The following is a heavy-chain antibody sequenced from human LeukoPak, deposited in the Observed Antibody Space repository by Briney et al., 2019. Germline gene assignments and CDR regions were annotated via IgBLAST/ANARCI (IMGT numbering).Heavy chain of an antibody. CDR1: DGSFSGYS. Sequence: SETLSLTCGVYDGSFSGYSWSWIRQSPDKGLEWIGEISHSGSTNYNPSLQSRVTISIDTPKKQFSMMLSSVTAADTAVYYCARHRAYTYAFYGGNPLDYWGRGTLVTVSS. V-gene: IGHV4-34*01. CDR3: ARHRAYTYAFYGGNPLDY. J-gene: IGHJ4*02. D-gene: IGHD4-23*01. CDR2: ISHSGST.